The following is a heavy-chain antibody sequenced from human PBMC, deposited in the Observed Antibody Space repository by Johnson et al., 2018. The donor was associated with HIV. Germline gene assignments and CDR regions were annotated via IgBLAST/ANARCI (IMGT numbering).Heavy chain of an antibody. J-gene: IGHJ3*02. CDR1: AFTFSSYG. V-gene: IGHV3-33*08. CDR2: IRYDGSNK. D-gene: IGHD3-22*01. Sequence: QVQLVESGGGVVQPGRSLRLSCAASAFTFSSYGMHWVRQAPGKGLEWVALIRYDGSNKYYEDSVKGRFTISGDNSKNTLYLQMNSLRAEDTAVYYCARDHAAVITMIGNDAFDIWGQGTMVTVSS. CDR3: ARDHAAVITMIGNDAFDI.